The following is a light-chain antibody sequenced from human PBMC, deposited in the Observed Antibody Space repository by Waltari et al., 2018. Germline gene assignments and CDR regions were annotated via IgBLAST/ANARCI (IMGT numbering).Light chain of an antibody. J-gene: IGKJ1*01. CDR3: QQYNSAPWT. CDR2: KTS. Sequence: DIQMTQSPSSLSASVGDKDTITCRASQSINNWLAWFQQKPGKAPKSLIYKTSSLESGVPSRFSGSGSGTDFTLTISSLQPEDFATYYCQQYNSAPWTFGQGTTVEIK. V-gene: IGKV1D-16*01. CDR1: QSINNW.